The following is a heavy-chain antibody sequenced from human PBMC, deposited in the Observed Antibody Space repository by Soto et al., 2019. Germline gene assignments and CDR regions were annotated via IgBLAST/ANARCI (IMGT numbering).Heavy chain of an antibody. Sequence: QVQLVQSGAEMKKPGASVKLSCKASGNTFTNYYMHWVRQAPGQGLEWMGMIYPSSGSPTYAEKFQGRVTMTRDTSTTTVYMELSSLSSEDTAVYYCTGLFGTGSNDYWGQGTLVTVSS. CDR1: GNTFTNYY. CDR2: IYPSSGSP. J-gene: IGHJ4*02. V-gene: IGHV1-46*03. D-gene: IGHD2-8*02. CDR3: TGLFGTGSNDY.